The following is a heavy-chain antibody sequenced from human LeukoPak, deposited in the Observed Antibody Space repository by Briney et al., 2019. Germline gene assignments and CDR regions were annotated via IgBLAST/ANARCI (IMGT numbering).Heavy chain of an antibody. V-gene: IGHV1-2*02. CDR1: GYTFTDYY. D-gene: IGHD1-1*01. CDR3: ANSLNGGGFDA. J-gene: IGHJ4*02. CDR2: INPNSGGS. Sequence: ASVTVSCKASGYTFTDYYLHWVRPAPGQGLEWMGWINPNSGGSDSAQKFQGRVTMTRDTSTSTAYMELSRLRSDDTAVYYCANSLNGGGFDAWGQGTLVTVSS.